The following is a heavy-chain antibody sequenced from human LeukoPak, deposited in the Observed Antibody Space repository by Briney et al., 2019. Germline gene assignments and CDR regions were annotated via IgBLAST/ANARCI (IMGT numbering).Heavy chain of an antibody. J-gene: IGHJ4*02. D-gene: IGHD3-22*01. Sequence: GESLKISCTGSGYSFTSYWIGWVRPMRGKGLEWMGIIYPGDSDIRYSPSFQGQVTISADKSISTAYLQWSSLKASDTTMYYCARRRYDSSGYYPVGYFDYWGQGTLVTVSS. CDR3: ARRRYDSSGYYPVGYFDY. V-gene: IGHV5-51*01. CDR2: IYPGDSDI. CDR1: GYSFTSYW.